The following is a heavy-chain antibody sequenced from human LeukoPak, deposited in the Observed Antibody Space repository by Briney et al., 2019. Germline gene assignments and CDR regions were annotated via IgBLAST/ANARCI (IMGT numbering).Heavy chain of an antibody. J-gene: IGHJ4*02. V-gene: IGHV3-21*04. CDR1: GFRFSDYE. D-gene: IGHD6-19*01. Sequence: GGSLRLSCAASGFRFSDYEMNWVRQAPGKGLEWVSSISSTSSHIYYVDSVKGRFTISRDNAENSLHLQMNSLRAEDTALYICAGGDRNGWYFNYWGQGTLVTVSS. CDR2: ISSTSSHI. CDR3: AGGDRNGWYFNY.